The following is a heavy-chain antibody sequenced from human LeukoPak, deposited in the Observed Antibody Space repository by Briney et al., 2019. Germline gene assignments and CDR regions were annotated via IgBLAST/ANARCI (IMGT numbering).Heavy chain of an antibody. CDR3: ARVGSSWYGARNNWFDP. V-gene: IGHV3-7*01. CDR2: IKQDGSEK. J-gene: IGHJ5*02. CDR1: GFTFSSYW. Sequence: GGSLRLSCAASGFTFSSYWMSWVRQAPGKGLEWVANIKQDGSEKYYVDSVKGRFTISRDNAKNSLYLQMNSLRAEDTAVCYCARVGSSWYGARNNWFDPWGQGTLVTVSS. D-gene: IGHD6-13*01.